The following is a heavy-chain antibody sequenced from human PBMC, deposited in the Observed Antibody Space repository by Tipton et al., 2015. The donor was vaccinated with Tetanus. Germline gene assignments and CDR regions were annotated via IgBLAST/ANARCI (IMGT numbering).Heavy chain of an antibody. CDR3: AREADCSGGSCFSGDFDN. Sequence: SLRLSCAASGFIFSSYGIHWVRQAPGKGLEWVAVSWYDGTDKYYADSVKGQFTISRDNSKNTLYLQMNSLRAEDTAVYYCAREADCSGGSCFSGDFDNWGQGTQVTVPS. J-gene: IGHJ4*02. CDR1: GFIFSSYG. V-gene: IGHV3-33*01. CDR2: SWYDGTDK. D-gene: IGHD2-15*01.